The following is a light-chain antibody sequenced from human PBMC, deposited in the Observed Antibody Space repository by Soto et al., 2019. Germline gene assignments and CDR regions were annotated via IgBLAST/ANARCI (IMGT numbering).Light chain of an antibody. V-gene: IGLV2-14*03. J-gene: IGLJ1*01. CDR2: DVS. CDR1: GSDLGGYNY. Sequence: QSALTQPASVSGSPGQSITISCTGTGSDLGGYNYVSWYQQHPGKAPKLMIYDVSNRPSGVSNRFSGSKSGNTASLTISGLQAEDEADYYCSSYTSSSTLVFGTGTKVTVL. CDR3: SSYTSSSTLV.